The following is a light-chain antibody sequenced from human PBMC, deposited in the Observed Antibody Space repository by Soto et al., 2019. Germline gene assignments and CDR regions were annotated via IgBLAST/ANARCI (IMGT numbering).Light chain of an antibody. CDR3: SSHSGSSTLYV. V-gene: IGLV2-14*01. CDR1: SSDVGAYNF. J-gene: IGLJ1*01. Sequence: QSVLTQPASVSGSPGQSVTISCTGTSSDVGAYNFVSWYQQHPGKAPKLIIYEVTSRPSGVSSRFSGSKSGNMASLTISGLQTEDEADYFCSSHSGSSTLYVFGTGTKLTVL. CDR2: EVT.